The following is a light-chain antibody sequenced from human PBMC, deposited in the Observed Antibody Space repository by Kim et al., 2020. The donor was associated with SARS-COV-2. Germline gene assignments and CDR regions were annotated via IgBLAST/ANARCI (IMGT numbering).Light chain of an antibody. Sequence: DIQMPQSPSTLSASVGDRVTITCRASQSISSWLAWYQQKPGKAPKLLIYKASSLESGVPSRFSGSGSGTEFTLTISSLQPDEFATDYSQKDNSYPPTFGQGTKLEI. CDR1: QSISSW. J-gene: IGKJ2*01. CDR3: QKDNSYPPT. CDR2: KAS. V-gene: IGKV1-5*03.